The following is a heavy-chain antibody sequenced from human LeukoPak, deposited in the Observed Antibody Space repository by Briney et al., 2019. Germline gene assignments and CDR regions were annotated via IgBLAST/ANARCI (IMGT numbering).Heavy chain of an antibody. J-gene: IGHJ4*02. CDR1: GGTFSSYA. CDR2: IIPILGIA. D-gene: IGHD3-22*01. V-gene: IGHV1-69*04. Sequence: GASVKVSCKSSGGTFSSYAISWVRQAPGQGLEWMGRIIPILGIANYAQKFQGRVTITADKSTSTAYMELSSLRSEDTAVYYCARDMTIVVAPHYFDYWGQGTLVTVSS. CDR3: ARDMTIVVAPHYFDY.